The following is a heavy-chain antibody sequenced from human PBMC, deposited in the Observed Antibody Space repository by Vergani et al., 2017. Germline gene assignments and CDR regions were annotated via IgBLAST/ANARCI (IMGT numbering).Heavy chain of an antibody. D-gene: IGHD5-18*01. V-gene: IGHV5-51*01. CDR1: GYSFTNYW. CDR3: SRADSFGTNWFDP. CDR2: IYPGDSDT. Sequence: EVQLVQSGAEVKNPGESLKISCKGSGYSFTNYWIGWVRQMPGKGLEWMGTIYPGDSDTRYSPSFQGQVAISADKSISTAYLQWSSLKASDTAMYYCSRADSFGTNWFDPWGQGTLVTVSS. J-gene: IGHJ5*02.